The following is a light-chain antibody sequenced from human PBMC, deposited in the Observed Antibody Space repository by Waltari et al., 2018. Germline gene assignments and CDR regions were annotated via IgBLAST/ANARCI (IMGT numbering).Light chain of an antibody. J-gene: IGLJ2*01. CDR3: SSHAGSTAV. V-gene: IGLV2-8*01. CDR1: SSHIGSYNF. Sequence: QSVLTQPPPVSGSPAQSVTMPCTRTSSHIGSYNFVSWYQQHPGKAPKLVIYDVITRPSGVPDRFSGSKSGNTASLTVSGLQAEDEADYYCSSHAGSTAVFGGGTKLTVL. CDR2: DVI.